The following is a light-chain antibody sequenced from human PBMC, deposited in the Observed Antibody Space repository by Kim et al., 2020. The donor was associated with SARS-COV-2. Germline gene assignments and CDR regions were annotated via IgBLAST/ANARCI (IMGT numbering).Light chain of an antibody. V-gene: IGKV3-20*01. CDR2: GAS. CDR3: QQYGSSPRGYT. J-gene: IGKJ2*01. CDR1: QSVSSSY. Sequence: PGERATLSHRASQSVSSSYLAWYQQKPGQAPRLLIYGASSRATGIPDRFSGSGSGTDFTLTISRLEPEDFAVYYCQQYGSSPRGYTFGQGTKLEI.